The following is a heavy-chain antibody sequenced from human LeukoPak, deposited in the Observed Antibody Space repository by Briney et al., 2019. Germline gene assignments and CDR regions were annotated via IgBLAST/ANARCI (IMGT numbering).Heavy chain of an antibody. CDR2: IYYSGST. J-gene: IGHJ4*02. D-gene: IGHD4-17*01. CDR3: ARVPVGILRFDY. CDR1: GGSISSGDYY. Sequence: SETLSLTCTVSGGSISSGDYYWSWIRQPPGKGLEWIGYIYYSGSTYYNPSLKSRVTISVDTPKNQFSLKLSSVTAADAAVYYCARVPVGILRFDYWGQGTLVTVSS. V-gene: IGHV4-30-4*08.